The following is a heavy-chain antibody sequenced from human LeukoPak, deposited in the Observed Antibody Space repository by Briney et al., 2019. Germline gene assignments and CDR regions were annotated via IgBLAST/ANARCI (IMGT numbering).Heavy chain of an antibody. V-gene: IGHV3-21*01. CDR1: GFTFSSYS. J-gene: IGHJ4*02. Sequence: GGSLSLSCAASGFTFSSYSMNWVRQAPGKGLEWVSSISSSSSYIYYVDSVKGRFTISRDNAKNSLYLQMNSLRAEDTAVYYCARDPAYYYDSSGYYPYYFDYWGQGTLVTVSS. CDR3: ARDPAYYYDSSGYYPYYFDY. CDR2: ISSSSSYI. D-gene: IGHD3-22*01.